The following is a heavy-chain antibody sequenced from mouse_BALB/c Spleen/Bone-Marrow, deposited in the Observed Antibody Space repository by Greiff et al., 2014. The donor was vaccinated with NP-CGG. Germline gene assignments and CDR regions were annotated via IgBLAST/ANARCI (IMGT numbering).Heavy chain of an antibody. CDR2: IDPENVNT. Sequence: EVMLVESGAELVRPGALVKLSCKASGFNIKDYFMHWVRQRPEQGLEWIGWIDPENVNTIYDPNFRAKASITADTSSNTAYLQLSSLTSEDTAVYYCAPIYYGNAWFAYWGQGTLVTVSA. J-gene: IGHJ3*01. D-gene: IGHD2-1*01. CDR3: APIYYGNAWFAY. V-gene: IGHV14-1*02. CDR1: GFNIKDYF.